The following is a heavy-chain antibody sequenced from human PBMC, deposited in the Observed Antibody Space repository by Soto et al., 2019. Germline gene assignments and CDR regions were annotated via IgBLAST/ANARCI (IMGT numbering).Heavy chain of an antibody. J-gene: IGHJ4*02. Sequence: ELHLVESGGGLVRPGGSRRLSCAASEFTFIGNGMHWVRQAPGRGLVWVSRINRDGSSTSYADSVKGRFTISRDNAKNTLYLQMNSLRAEDTAVYYCARDPSEDYGDYESHYWGQGTLVTVSS. CDR2: INRDGSST. CDR1: EFTFIGNG. CDR3: ARDPSEDYGDYESHY. D-gene: IGHD4-17*01. V-gene: IGHV3-74*01.